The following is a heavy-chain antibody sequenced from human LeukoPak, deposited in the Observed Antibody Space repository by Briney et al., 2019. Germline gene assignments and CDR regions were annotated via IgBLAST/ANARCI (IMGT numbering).Heavy chain of an antibody. CDR3: ARGIALYYYDSSGYYGY. Sequence: ASAKVSCKASGYTFTGYYMHWVRQAPGQGLEWMGWINPNSGGTNYAQKFQGRVTMTRDTSISTAYMELSRLRSDDTAVYYCARGIALYYYDSSGYYGYWGQGTLVTVSS. J-gene: IGHJ4*02. CDR2: INPNSGGT. V-gene: IGHV1-2*02. CDR1: GYTFTGYY. D-gene: IGHD3-22*01.